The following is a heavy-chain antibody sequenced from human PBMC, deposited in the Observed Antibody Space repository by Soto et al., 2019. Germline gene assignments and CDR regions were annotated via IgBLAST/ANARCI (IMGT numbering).Heavy chain of an antibody. D-gene: IGHD5-18*01. CDR1: GFTFSSYS. CDR3: ARDQPGYSYGYGLGY. Sequence: EVQLVESGGGLVKPGGSLRLSCAASGFTFSSYSMNWVRQAPGKGLEWVSSISSSSSYIYYAASVKGRFTISSDTAKNSLYLQMNSLRAEDTAVYYCARDQPGYSYGYGLGYWGQGTLVTVSS. CDR2: ISSSSSYI. J-gene: IGHJ4*02. V-gene: IGHV3-21*01.